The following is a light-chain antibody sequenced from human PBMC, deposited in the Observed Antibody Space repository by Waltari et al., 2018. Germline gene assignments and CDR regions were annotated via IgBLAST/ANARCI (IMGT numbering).Light chain of an antibody. CDR3: QQYYSSPRT. CDR1: QSVLYSSNNKNN. V-gene: IGKV4-1*01. J-gene: IGKJ4*01. CDR2: WAS. Sequence: DIVMTQSPDSLAVSLGERATINCKSSQSVLYSSNNKNNLTWYQHKPGQPPKLLIYWASTRESGFPDRFSGSGSGTDFTLTISSLQAEDVAVYYCQQYYSSPRTFGGGTKVEIK.